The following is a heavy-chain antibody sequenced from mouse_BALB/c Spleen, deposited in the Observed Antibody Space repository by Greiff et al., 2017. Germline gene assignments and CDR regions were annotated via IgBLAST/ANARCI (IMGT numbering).Heavy chain of an antibody. J-gene: IGHJ2*01. Sequence: VQLVESGPGLVAPSQSLSITCTVSGFSLTSYGVHWVRQPPGKGLEWLGVIWAGGSTNYNSALMSRLSISKDNSKSQVFLKMNSLQTDDTAMYYCAREAVYYYGLDYWGQGTTLTVSS. CDR3: AREAVYYYGLDY. D-gene: IGHD1-1*01. CDR2: IWAGGST. CDR1: GFSLTSYG. V-gene: IGHV2-9*02.